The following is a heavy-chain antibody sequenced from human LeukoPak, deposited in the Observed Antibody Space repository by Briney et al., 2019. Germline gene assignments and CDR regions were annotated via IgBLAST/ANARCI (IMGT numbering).Heavy chain of an antibody. CDR1: GYTFTSYG. D-gene: IGHD2-2*01. Sequence: ASVKVSCKASGYTFTSYGISWVRQAPGQGLEWMGWISAYNGNTNYAQKLQGRVTMTTDTSTSTAYMELRSLRSDDTAVYYCAREYCSGTSCRKYYYYYMDVWGKGTTVTVSS. V-gene: IGHV1-18*01. J-gene: IGHJ6*03. CDR2: ISAYNGNT. CDR3: AREYCSGTSCRKYYYYYMDV.